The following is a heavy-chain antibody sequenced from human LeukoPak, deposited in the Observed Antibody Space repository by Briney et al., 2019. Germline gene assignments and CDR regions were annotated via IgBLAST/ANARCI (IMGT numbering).Heavy chain of an antibody. J-gene: IGHJ4*02. CDR2: IYYSGST. CDR3: ARYDVWGSYRAFDY. CDR1: GGSISSSSYY. D-gene: IGHD3-16*02. Sequence: SETLSLTCTVSGGSISSSSYYWGWIRQPPGKGLEWIGSIYYSGSTYYNPSLKSRVTISVDTSKNQFSLKLSSVTAADTAVYYCARYDVWGSYRAFDYWGQGTLVTVSS. V-gene: IGHV4-39*07.